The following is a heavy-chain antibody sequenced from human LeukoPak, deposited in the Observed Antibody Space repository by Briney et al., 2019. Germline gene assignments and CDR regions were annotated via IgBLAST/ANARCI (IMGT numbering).Heavy chain of an antibody. J-gene: IGHJ4*02. CDR3: ARVVAATIYQFDY. V-gene: IGHV4-31*03. CDR2: IYNSGGT. Sequence: SETLSLTCTVSGGSINSKGYYWSWVRQHPGKGLEWIGYIYNSGGTYYNPSLKSRLTTSVDTSKNQFSLKLSSVTAADTAVYYCARVVAATIYQFDYWGQGTLVTVSS. CDR1: GGSINSKGYY. D-gene: IGHD2-15*01.